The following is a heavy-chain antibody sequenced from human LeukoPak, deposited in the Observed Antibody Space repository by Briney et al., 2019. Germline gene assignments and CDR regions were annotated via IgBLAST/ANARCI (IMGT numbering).Heavy chain of an antibody. D-gene: IGHD6-13*01. CDR3: ARGAGSSSWYAEADAFDI. Sequence: GGSLRLSCAASGFTFSSYGMHWVRQAPGKGLEWVAVIWYDGSNKYYADSVKGRFTISRDNSKNTLYLQMNSLRAEDTAVYYCARGAGSSSWYAEADAFDIWGQGTMVTVSS. J-gene: IGHJ3*02. V-gene: IGHV3-33*01. CDR1: GFTFSSYG. CDR2: IWYDGSNK.